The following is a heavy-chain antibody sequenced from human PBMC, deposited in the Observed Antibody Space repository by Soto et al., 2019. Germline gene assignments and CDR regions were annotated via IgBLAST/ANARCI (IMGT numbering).Heavy chain of an antibody. J-gene: IGHJ5*02. CDR1: GGSISSGGYS. D-gene: IGHD3-10*01. Sequence: PSETLSLTCAVSGGSISSGGYSWSWIRQPPGKGLEWIGYIYHSGSTYYNPSLKSRVTISVDRSKNQFSLKLSSVTAADTAVYYCARGSITMVRGVTDNWFDPWGQGTLVTVSS. CDR2: IYHSGST. V-gene: IGHV4-30-2*01. CDR3: ARGSITMVRGVTDNWFDP.